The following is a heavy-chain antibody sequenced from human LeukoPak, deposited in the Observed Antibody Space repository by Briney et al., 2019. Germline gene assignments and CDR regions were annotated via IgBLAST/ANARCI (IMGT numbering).Heavy chain of an antibody. CDR2: IIPIFGTA. J-gene: IGHJ2*01. D-gene: IGHD3-10*01. Sequence: SVNVSCKASGGTFSIYAISWVRPAPGQGLEWMGGIIPIFGTANYAQKFQGRVTITADESTSTAYMELSSLRSEDTAVYYCARDGHTYYYGSGSYYNPWYFDLWGRGTLVTVSS. V-gene: IGHV1-69*13. CDR1: GGTFSIYA. CDR3: ARDGHTYYYGSGSYYNPWYFDL.